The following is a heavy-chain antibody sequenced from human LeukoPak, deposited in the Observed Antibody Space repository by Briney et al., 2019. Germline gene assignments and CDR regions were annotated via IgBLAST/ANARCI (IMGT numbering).Heavy chain of an antibody. CDR1: GGTFSSYA. CDR3: ARDRVGRNYYYGMDV. CDR2: IIPIFGTA. J-gene: IGHJ6*02. Sequence: SVKVSCKASGGTFSSYAISWVRQAPGQGLEWMGGIIPIFGTANYAQKFQGRVTITADESTSTAYMELSSLRSEDTAVYYCARDRVGRNYYYGMDVWGQGTTVIVSS. V-gene: IGHV1-69*13. D-gene: IGHD1-14*01.